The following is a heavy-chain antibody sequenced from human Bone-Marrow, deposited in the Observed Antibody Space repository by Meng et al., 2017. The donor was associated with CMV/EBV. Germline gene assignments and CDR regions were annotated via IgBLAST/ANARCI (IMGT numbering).Heavy chain of an antibody. V-gene: IGHV1-18*01. Sequence: SGKVSCKASGYTFTSYGISWVRQAPGQGLEWMGWISAYNGNTNYAQKLQGRVTMTTDTSTSTAYMELRSERSDDTAVYYCARDSAFNYYDFWSGYYTGGVGMDVWGQGTTVTVSS. CDR2: ISAYNGNT. CDR3: ARDSAFNYYDFWSGYYTGGVGMDV. CDR1: GYTFTSYG. D-gene: IGHD3-3*01. J-gene: IGHJ6*02.